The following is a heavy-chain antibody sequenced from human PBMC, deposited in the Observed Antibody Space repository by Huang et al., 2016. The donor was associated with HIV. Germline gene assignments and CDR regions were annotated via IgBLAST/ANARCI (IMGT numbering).Heavy chain of an antibody. CDR3: VSDYYDSSGYRAEYFRH. Sequence: QVQLVQSGAEVKKPGSSVRVSCRASGGGFRDYGINWVRQAAGQGLEWMGGIIPILGTGSYAQRFQGRLTITADESTSTVYMDLNSLRSEDTAFYYCVSDYYDSSGYRAEYFRHWGQGTLVIVSS. CDR1: GGGFRDYG. CDR2: IIPILGTG. J-gene: IGHJ1*01. V-gene: IGHV1-69*01. D-gene: IGHD3-22*01.